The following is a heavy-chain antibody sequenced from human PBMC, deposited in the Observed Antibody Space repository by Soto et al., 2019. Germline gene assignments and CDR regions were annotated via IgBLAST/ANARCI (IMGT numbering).Heavy chain of an antibody. V-gene: IGHV1-46*01. CDR1: GYTFASYY. Sequence: ASVKVSCXAFGYTFASYYIHWVRQAPGQGLEWMGIINPSIGNTSYAQKFQGRVTMTRDTSTSTVYMELSSLRSEDTAVYYCARSLGGGNYWGQGTLVTVSS. J-gene: IGHJ4*02. D-gene: IGHD3-16*01. CDR3: ARSLGGGNY. CDR2: INPSIGNT.